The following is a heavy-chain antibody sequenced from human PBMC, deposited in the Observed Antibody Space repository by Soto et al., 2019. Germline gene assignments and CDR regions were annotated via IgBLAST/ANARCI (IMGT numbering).Heavy chain of an antibody. J-gene: IGHJ5*02. CDR3: ARGGDVFFVDPPVNWFDP. CDR2: IHPSGGST. CDR1: EYTFTSYY. V-gene: IGHV1-46*01. D-gene: IGHD3-3*01. Sequence: ASVKVSCKASEYTFTSYYVHWVRQTPGQGLEWMGIIHPSGGSTNYAQKFQGRVTMTRDTSTSTVYMELNSLRAEDTAVYYCARGGDVFFVDPPVNWFDPWGQGTLVTVSS.